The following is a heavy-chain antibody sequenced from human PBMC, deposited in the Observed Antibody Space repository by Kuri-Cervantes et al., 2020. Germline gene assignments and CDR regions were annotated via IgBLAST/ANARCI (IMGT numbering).Heavy chain of an antibody. J-gene: IGHJ4*02. Sequence: GGSLRLSCAASGFTFSSYAMHWVRRAPGKGLEWVALISYDGSNKYYADSVKGRSTISRDNSKNTLYLQMNSLRAEDTAVYYCARAGDYGSFGYWGQGTLVTVSS. D-gene: IGHD4-17*01. CDR2: ISYDGSNK. CDR1: GFTFSSYA. CDR3: ARAGDYGSFGY. V-gene: IGHV3-30*04.